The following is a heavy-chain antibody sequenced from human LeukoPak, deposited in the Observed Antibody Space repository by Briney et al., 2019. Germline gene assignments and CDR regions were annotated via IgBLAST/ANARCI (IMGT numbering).Heavy chain of an antibody. D-gene: IGHD3-22*01. CDR2: INSDGSST. CDR1: GFTFSSYW. V-gene: IGHV3-74*01. J-gene: IGHJ4*02. Sequence: PGGSLRLSCAASGFTFSSYWMHWVRQAPGKRLVWVSRINSDGSSTSYADSVKGRFTISRDNAKNTLYLQMNSLRAEDTAVYYCARDPYDSSGYWDYFDYWGQGTLVTVSS. CDR3: ARDPYDSSGYWDYFDY.